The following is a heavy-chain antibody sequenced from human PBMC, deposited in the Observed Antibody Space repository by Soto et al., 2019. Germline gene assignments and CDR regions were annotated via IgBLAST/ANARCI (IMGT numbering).Heavy chain of an antibody. CDR3: ATRIIAVAGRDY. Sequence: GGSLRLSCAASGFTFSSYSMNWVRQAPGKGLEWVSYVSSSSSVIYYADSVKGRFTISRDNAKNSLYLQMSSLRAEDTAVYYCATRIIAVAGRDYWGQGTLVTVSS. V-gene: IGHV3-48*01. CDR1: GFTFSSYS. CDR2: VSSSSSVI. D-gene: IGHD6-19*01. J-gene: IGHJ4*02.